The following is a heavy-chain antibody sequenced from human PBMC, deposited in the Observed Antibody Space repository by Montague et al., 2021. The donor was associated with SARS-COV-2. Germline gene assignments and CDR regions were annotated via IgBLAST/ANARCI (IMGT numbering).Heavy chain of an antibody. CDR2: INHSGST. J-gene: IGHJ5*02. Sequence: SETLSLTCAVYGGSFRAYYWSWIRQPPGKGLEWIGEINHSGSTNYNPSLKSRVTISVDTSKNQFSLKLSSVTAADTAVYYCAGDAYICNWFGARKWFDPWGQGTLVTVSS. D-gene: IGHD3-10*01. CDR3: AGDAYICNWFGARKWFDP. CDR1: GGSFRAYY. V-gene: IGHV4-34*01.